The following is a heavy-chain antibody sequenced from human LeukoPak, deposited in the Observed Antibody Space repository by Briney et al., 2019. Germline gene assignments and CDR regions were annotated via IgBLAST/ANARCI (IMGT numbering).Heavy chain of an antibody. CDR1: GASMTDYY. V-gene: IGHV4-59*08. D-gene: IGHD1-14*01. J-gene: IGHJ3*02. CDR2: SHYSGET. Sequence: SETLSLTCTVSGASMTDYYWSWTRQPPGKGLEWIAYSHYSGETKYNPSLKSRITISVDTSKNKFSLKLSSVTAADTAVYFCARQHGGTAAFDIWGQGTTVTVSA. CDR3: ARQHGGTAAFDI.